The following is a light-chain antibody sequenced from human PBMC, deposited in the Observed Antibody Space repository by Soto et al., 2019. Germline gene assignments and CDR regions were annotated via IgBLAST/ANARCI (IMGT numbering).Light chain of an antibody. Sequence: EIVMTQSPATLSVSPGERATVSWRASQSVSSNLAWYQQRPGQAPRLLIYGASTRATGIPARFSGSGSGTEFTLTISSMHSEDFAVYYCQQYTSWPTFSGPTFGQGTKV. J-gene: IGKJ1*01. V-gene: IGKV3-15*01. CDR3: QQYTSWPTFSGPT. CDR2: GAS. CDR1: QSVSSN.